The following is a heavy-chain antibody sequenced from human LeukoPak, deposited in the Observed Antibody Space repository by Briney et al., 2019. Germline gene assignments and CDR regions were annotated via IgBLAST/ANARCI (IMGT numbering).Heavy chain of an antibody. CDR3: AKFHIVVVNGYFDY. D-gene: IGHD2-21*01. V-gene: IGHV3-23*01. CDR2: IGGSGDTT. J-gene: IGHJ4*02. CDR1: GFTFSSYA. Sequence: GGSLRLSCAVSGFTFSSYAMSWVRQAPGKGLEWVSAIGGSGDTTYYADSVKGRFTISRDYSKNTLYLQMNSLRAEDTAVYYCAKFHIVVVNGYFDYWGQGTLVTVSS.